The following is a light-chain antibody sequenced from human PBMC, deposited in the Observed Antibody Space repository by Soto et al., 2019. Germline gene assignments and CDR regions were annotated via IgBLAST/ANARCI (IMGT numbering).Light chain of an antibody. CDR3: QQYDTSPWT. J-gene: IGKJ1*01. CDR2: GAS. Sequence: EIVLTQSPGTLSLSPGERATLSCRASQIVRSTYLAWYQQRPGQAPWLLIYGASSRATGIPDRFSGSGSGTDFTLTISRLEPEDFAVYYCQQYDTSPWTFGQGTKVDIK. V-gene: IGKV3-20*01. CDR1: QIVRSTY.